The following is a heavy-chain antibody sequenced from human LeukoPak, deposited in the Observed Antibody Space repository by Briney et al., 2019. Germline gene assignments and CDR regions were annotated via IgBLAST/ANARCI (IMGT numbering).Heavy chain of an antibody. CDR1: GFTFSSYA. CDR3: AKGVAVASPYYFDY. CDR2: TSGSGSST. V-gene: IGHV3-23*01. J-gene: IGHJ4*02. Sequence: GGSLRLSCAASGFTFSSYAMSWVRQAPGKGLEWVSPTSGSGSSTYYADSVKGRFTISRDSSKNTLYLQMNSLRAEDTAVYYCAKGVAVASPYYFDYWGQGTLVTVSS. D-gene: IGHD6-19*01.